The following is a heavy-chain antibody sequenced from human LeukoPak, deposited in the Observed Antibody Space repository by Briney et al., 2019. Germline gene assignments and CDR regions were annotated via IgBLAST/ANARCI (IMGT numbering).Heavy chain of an antibody. CDR3: AREYYRGDGDYVGGY. Sequence: ASVKVSCTASGYTFTTYGIIWVRQAPGQGLEWVGWISAKNGNTNYAQKLQGRVAMTTDTSTRTAYMELRSLRSDDTAVYYCAREYYRGDGDYVGGYWGQGTLVTVSS. V-gene: IGHV1-18*01. CDR2: ISAKNGNT. D-gene: IGHD4-17*01. J-gene: IGHJ4*02. CDR1: GYTFTTYG.